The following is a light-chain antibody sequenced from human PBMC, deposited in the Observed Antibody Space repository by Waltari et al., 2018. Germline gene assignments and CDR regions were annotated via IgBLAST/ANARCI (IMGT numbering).Light chain of an antibody. CDR2: EGS. Sequence: QPALTQPASVSGSPGQSITISCTGTSSDVGSYNLVSWYQQHPGNAPNLMFYEGSKRPAGVANRFSGSKSGNTASLTIAGLQADDEADYYCCSYAGSSTWVFGGGTKLTVL. V-gene: IGLV2-23*01. CDR3: CSYAGSSTWV. J-gene: IGLJ3*02. CDR1: SSDVGSYNL.